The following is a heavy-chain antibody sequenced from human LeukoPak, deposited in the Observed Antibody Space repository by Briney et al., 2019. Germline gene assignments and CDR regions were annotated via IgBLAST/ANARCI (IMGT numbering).Heavy chain of an antibody. CDR2: INPNSGGT. Sequence: ASVKVSCKASGYTFTGYYMHWVRQAPGQGLEWMGWINPNSGGTNYAQKFQGRVTMTRDTSVSTAYMELSRLRSDDTAVYYCASASGWYSRYYFDYWGQGTLVIVSS. CDR3: ASASGWYSRYYFDY. J-gene: IGHJ4*02. D-gene: IGHD6-19*01. V-gene: IGHV1-2*02. CDR1: GYTFTGYY.